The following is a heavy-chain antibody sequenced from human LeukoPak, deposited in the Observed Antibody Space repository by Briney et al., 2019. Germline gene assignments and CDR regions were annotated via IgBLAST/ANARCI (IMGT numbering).Heavy chain of an antibody. CDR1: GFTFRNAW. V-gene: IGHV3-15*01. J-gene: IGHJ4*02. CDR3: ITDLGLTMIRAVLVS. D-gene: IGHD3-10*01. CDR2: IKSKGDGETT. Sequence: GGSLRLSCVASGFTFRNAWMSWVRQVPGKGLEWVGLIKSKGDGETTDYAAPMKGRFSMSRDDSASTVYLQMYSLKDEDTAVYYCITDLGLTMIRAVLVSWGQGALVTVS.